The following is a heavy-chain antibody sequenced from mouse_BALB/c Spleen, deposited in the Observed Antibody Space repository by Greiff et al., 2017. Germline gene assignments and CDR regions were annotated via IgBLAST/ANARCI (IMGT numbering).Heavy chain of an antibody. CDR3: ARREVRRAWFAY. CDR2: IYWDDDK. CDR1: GFSLSTSGMG. V-gene: IGHV8-12*01. Sequence: QVTLKVSGPGILQPSQTLSLTCSFSGFSLSTSGMGVSWIRQPSGKGLEWLAHIYWDDDKRYNPSLKSRLTISKDTSRNQVFLKITSVDTADTATYYCARREVRRAWFAYWGQGTLVTVSA. J-gene: IGHJ3*01. D-gene: IGHD2-14*01.